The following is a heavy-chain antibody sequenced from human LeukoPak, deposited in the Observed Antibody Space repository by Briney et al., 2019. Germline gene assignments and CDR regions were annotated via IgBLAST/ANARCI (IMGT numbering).Heavy chain of an antibody. CDR3: AILWDSYGYNFDY. J-gene: IGHJ4*02. V-gene: IGHV1-2*06. CDR1: GYTFTGYF. CDR2: INPNIGGT. D-gene: IGHD5-18*01. Sequence: GASVKVSCKASGYTFTGYFVHWVRQAPGQGLEWMGRINPNIGGTNNAQKFQGRVTMTRDTFISTAYMELSRLRSDDTAVYYCAILWDSYGYNFDYWGQGTLVTVSS.